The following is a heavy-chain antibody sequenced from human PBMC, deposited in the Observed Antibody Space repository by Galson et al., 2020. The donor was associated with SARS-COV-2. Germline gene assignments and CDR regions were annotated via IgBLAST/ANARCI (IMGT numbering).Heavy chain of an antibody. CDR3: VREGKSYGSGTYFVYYGMDV. J-gene: IGHJ6*02. D-gene: IGHD3-10*01. CDR1: GYTFTTYG. CDR2: VSDYSGNT. V-gene: IGHV1-18*01. Sequence: ASVKVSCKASGYTFTTYGISWVRQAPGHGLEWLGWVSDYSGNTKYAQKFQGRVALTTDTSTSTAYMELRSLRSDDSAVYYCVREGKSYGSGTYFVYYGMDVWGQGTTVTVTS.